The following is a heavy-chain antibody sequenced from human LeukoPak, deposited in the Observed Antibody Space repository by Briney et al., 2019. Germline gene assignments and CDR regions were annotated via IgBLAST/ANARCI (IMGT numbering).Heavy chain of an antibody. Sequence: SETLSLTCSVSGGSITNTNYWTWVRQPPGKGLEWIGEVNLQGSTNYNPSLMGRVAISVDTSENHISLQLTSVTAADTAVYYCAREGGPYRPLDYSGQGTLVTVSS. CDR3: AREGGPYRPLDY. J-gene: IGHJ4*02. CDR1: GGSITNTNY. V-gene: IGHV4-4*02. CDR2: VNLQGST.